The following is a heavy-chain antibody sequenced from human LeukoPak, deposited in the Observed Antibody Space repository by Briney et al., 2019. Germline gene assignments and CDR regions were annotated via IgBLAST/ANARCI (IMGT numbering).Heavy chain of an antibody. V-gene: IGHV4-59*01. Sequence: SETLSLSCNVSGASIKTYYWTWIRQPPGKGLEYVGYIYSRGSTNYNPSLKSRVTLSVDTSKNQFSLRLRSPTAADTAVYYCARVREGNHLHQFYLDSWGQGTLVTVSS. J-gene: IGHJ4*02. CDR3: ARVREGNHLHQFYLDS. CDR2: IYSRGST. CDR1: GASIKTYY. D-gene: IGHD1-14*01.